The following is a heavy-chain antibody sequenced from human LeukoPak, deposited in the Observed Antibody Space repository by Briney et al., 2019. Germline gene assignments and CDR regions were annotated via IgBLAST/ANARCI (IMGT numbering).Heavy chain of an antibody. Sequence: PGGSLRLSCAASGFTFSSYGIHWVRQAPGKGLEWVAVISYDGSNKYYADSVKGRFTISRDNSKNTLYLQMNSLRAEDTAVYYCASPAVDTAMVKDVGDYWGQGTLVTVSS. CDR2: ISYDGSNK. CDR3: ASPAVDTAMVKDVGDY. J-gene: IGHJ4*02. D-gene: IGHD5-18*01. V-gene: IGHV3-30*03. CDR1: GFTFSSYG.